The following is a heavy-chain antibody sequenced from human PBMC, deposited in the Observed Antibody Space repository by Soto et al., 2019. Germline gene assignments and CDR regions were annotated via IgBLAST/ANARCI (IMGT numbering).Heavy chain of an antibody. D-gene: IGHD3-16*01. CDR1: GYIFLDYD. CDR2: MNPNSDNT. J-gene: IGHJ4*02. Sequence: QVHLVQSGAEVKKPEASVKVSCKASGYIFLDYDINWVRQATGQGLEWMGWMNPNSDNTGYAQKFRGRVTMTSDPSTNTAYMELSSLTSEDTAVYYCARAVRRGSIDYWGQGTLVTVSS. CDR3: ARAVRRGSIDY. V-gene: IGHV1-8*01.